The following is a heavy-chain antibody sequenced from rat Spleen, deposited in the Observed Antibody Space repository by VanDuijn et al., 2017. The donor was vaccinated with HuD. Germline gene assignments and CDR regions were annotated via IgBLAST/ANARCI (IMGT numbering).Heavy chain of an antibody. Sequence: EVQLVESGGGLVQPGRSLKLSCAASGFTFSNSGMAWVCQAPTKGLEWVATISFDGSHTYYRDSVKGRFTISTDNAKSTLSLQMDSLRSEDTATYYCARRHYGYTDYFDYWGQGVMVTVSS. V-gene: IGHV5-29*01. CDR1: GFTFSNSG. CDR3: ARRHYGYTDYFDY. CDR2: ISFDGSHT. D-gene: IGHD1-9*01. J-gene: IGHJ2*01.